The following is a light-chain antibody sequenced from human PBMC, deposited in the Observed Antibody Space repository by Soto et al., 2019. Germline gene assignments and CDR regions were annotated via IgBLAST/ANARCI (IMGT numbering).Light chain of an antibody. V-gene: IGKV1-9*01. CDR2: AAS. CDR3: QQLNSYPRT. J-gene: IGKJ1*01. CDR1: QGISSY. Sequence: DIQLTQSPSFLSASVGDRITIACRASQGISSYLAWYQQKPGKAPKLLIYAASTLQSGVPSRFSGSGSGTEFTLTISSLQPEDFAVYYCQQLNSYPRTFGQGTKV.